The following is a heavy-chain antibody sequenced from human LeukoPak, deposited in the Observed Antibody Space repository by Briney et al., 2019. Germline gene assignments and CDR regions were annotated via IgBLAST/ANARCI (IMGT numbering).Heavy chain of an antibody. D-gene: IGHD3-10*01. CDR2: IYYSGST. Sequence: SETLSLTCTVSGGSISSYYWSWIRQPPGKGLEWIGYIYYSGSTNYNPSLKSRVTISVDTSKNQFSLKLSSVTAADTAVYYCAGGRGYYYGSGSYSSSYYFDYWGQGTLVTVSS. CDR3: AGGRGYYYGSGSYSSSYYFDY. V-gene: IGHV4-59*01. J-gene: IGHJ4*02. CDR1: GGSISSYY.